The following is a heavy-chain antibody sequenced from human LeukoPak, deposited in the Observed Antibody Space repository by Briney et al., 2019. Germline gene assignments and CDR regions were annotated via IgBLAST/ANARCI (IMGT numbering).Heavy chain of an antibody. CDR1: GFTFSTYN. J-gene: IGHJ4*02. CDR3: ARGHYDILTASYKWTPDY. V-gene: IGHV3-21*06. CDR2: ITSGGTYT. D-gene: IGHD3-9*01. Sequence: PGGSLRLSCAASGFTFSTYNMNWVRQAPGKGLEWVSSITSGGTYTYYADSLKGRFTTSRDNAKNSLSLQLSSLRAEDTAVYYCARGHYDILTASYKWTPDYWGQGILVTVSS.